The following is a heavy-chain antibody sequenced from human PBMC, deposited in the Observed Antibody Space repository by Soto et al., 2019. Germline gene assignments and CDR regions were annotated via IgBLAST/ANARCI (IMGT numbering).Heavy chain of an antibody. V-gene: IGHV1-69*13. CDR3: AREGYYDSSGYYWFDY. D-gene: IGHD3-22*01. J-gene: IGHJ4*02. Sequence: SVKVSCKASGGTFSSYAISWVRQAPGQGLEWMGGIIPIFGTANYAQKFQGRVTITADESTSTAYMELSSLRSEDTAVYYCAREGYYDSSGYYWFDYWGQGTLVTVSS. CDR1: GGTFSSYA. CDR2: IIPIFGTA.